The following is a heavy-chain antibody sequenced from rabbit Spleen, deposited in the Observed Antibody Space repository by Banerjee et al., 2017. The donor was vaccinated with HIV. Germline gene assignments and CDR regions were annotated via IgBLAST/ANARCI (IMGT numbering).Heavy chain of an antibody. CDR2: IDPVFGIA. CDR3: VREVYHILGL. CDR1: GVSFSSSSY. V-gene: IGHV1S40*01. D-gene: IGHD1-1*01. Sequence: QSLEESGGDLVKPGASLTLTCTASGVSFSSSSYVCWVRQAPGKGLEWIGYIDPVFGIAVYASWVNGRFTISRDNAQNTLYLQLNSLTAADTATYFCVREVYHILGLWGPGTLVT. J-gene: IGHJ4*01.